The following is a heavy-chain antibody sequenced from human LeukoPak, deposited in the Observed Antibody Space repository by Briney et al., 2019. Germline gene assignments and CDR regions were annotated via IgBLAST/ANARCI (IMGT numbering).Heavy chain of an antibody. Sequence: MSSETLSLTCTVSDDSISGSRYYWGWIRLPPGTGLEWIGSVFYSGSTYYNPSLKSRVAISLDTSKSQLSLRLSSVTAADTAVYYCARGVSYSSSHFDCWGQGTRVTVSS. CDR3: ARGVSYSSSHFDC. CDR1: DDSISGSRYY. CDR2: VFYSGST. D-gene: IGHD6-6*01. V-gene: IGHV4-39*07. J-gene: IGHJ4*02.